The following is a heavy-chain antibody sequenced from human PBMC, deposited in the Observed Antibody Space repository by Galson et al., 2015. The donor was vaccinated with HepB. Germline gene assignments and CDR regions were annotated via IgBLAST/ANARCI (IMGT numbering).Heavy chain of an antibody. Sequence: SLRLSCAASGFTFSDYYMSWIRQAPGTGLEWVSYISSSSSYTNYADSVKGRFTISRDNAKNSLYLQMNSLRAEDTAVYYCAREGYGQPLDYWGQGTLVTVSS. V-gene: IGHV3-11*06. CDR3: AREGYGQPLDY. D-gene: IGHD5-18*01. CDR2: ISSSSSYT. CDR1: GFTFSDYY. J-gene: IGHJ4*02.